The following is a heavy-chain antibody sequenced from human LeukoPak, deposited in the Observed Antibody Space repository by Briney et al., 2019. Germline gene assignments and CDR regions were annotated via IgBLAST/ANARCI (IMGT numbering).Heavy chain of an antibody. Sequence: GGSLRLSCAASGFAVNDNYMGWVRQAPGKGLDWVSLIYSGGDTYYADAVKGRFTISRDNSKNTVYLQMNSLRVEDTAMYYCARDGEGCYYYMDVWGKGTTVTVSS. CDR2: IYSGGDT. CDR3: ARDGEGCYYYMDV. CDR1: GFAVNDNY. D-gene: IGHD3-10*01. V-gene: IGHV3-53*01. J-gene: IGHJ6*03.